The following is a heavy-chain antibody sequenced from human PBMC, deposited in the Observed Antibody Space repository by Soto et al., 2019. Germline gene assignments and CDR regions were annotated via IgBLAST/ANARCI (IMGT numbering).Heavy chain of an antibody. CDR1: GASVSSGSYY. V-gene: IGHV4-61*01. Sequence: PSETLSLTCQVSGASVSSGSYYWSWIRQPPGKGLEWIGYIYYTGTSDYNPSLKSRVTISIDTSKNQISLNLNSVTAADTAVYYCARALSTNEGWFDPWGQGRLVTVSS. CDR2: IYYTGTS. D-gene: IGHD2-8*01. J-gene: IGHJ5*02. CDR3: ARALSTNEGWFDP.